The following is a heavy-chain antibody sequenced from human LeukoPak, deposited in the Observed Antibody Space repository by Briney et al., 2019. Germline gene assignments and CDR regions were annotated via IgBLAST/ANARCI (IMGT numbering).Heavy chain of an antibody. CDR1: GGSFSSYG. J-gene: IGHJ5*02. V-gene: IGHV1-69*05. D-gene: IGHD5-18*01. CDR3: AREDHTANKWFDP. Sequence: SVKVSCKASGGSFSSYGISWVRQAPGQGLEWMGGIIPMLGRSNYAQKFQGRVTISTDESTSTAYMEMSSLRSEDTAVYYCAREDHTANKWFDPWGQGTLVTVSS. CDR2: IIPMLGRS.